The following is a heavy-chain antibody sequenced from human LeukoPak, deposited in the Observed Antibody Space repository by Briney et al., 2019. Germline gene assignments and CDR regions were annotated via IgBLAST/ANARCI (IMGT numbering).Heavy chain of an antibody. Sequence: PGGSLRLSCAASAFTFSSYWMSWVRQAPGKGLEWVANIKEDGSEINYVGSVKGRFTISRDNAKNSVYLQMNSLRVEDTAVYYCARDRGYSSFDHWGQGTLVTVSS. CDR1: AFTFSSYW. J-gene: IGHJ4*02. CDR3: ARDRGYSSFDH. V-gene: IGHV3-7*01. CDR2: IKEDGSEI. D-gene: IGHD4-23*01.